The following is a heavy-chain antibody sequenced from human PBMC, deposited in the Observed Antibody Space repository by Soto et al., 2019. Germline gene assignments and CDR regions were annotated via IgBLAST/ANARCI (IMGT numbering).Heavy chain of an antibody. CDR1: GGRVSSNTAA. CDR3: ARHIYGDGRLD. J-gene: IGHJ4*02. Sequence: SQTLSLTCGHSGGRVSSNTAALNRIRHPPARGLEWLGRTYYRSKWYNEYAVSVKSRITINPDSSKNQFSLQLNSVTPEDTAVYYCARHIYGDGRLDWGQGTLVTVSS. D-gene: IGHD4-17*01. V-gene: IGHV6-1*01. CDR2: TYYRSKWYN.